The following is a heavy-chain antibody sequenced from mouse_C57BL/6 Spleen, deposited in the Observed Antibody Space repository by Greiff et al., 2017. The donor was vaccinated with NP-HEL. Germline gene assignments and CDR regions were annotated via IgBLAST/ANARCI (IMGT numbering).Heavy chain of an antibody. CDR3: ARPYYGSSYDYAMDY. J-gene: IGHJ4*01. D-gene: IGHD1-1*01. CDR2: ISSGSSTI. Sequence: EWVAYISSGSSTIYYADTVKGRFTISRDNAKNTLFLQMTSLRSEDTAMYYCARPYYGSSYDYAMDYWGQGTSVTVSS. V-gene: IGHV5-17*01.